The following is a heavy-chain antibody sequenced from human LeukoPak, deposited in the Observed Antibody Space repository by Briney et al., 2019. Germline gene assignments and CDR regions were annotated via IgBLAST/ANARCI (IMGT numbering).Heavy chain of an antibody. Sequence: PSETLSLTCTASGGSISSYYWSWIRQPPGKGLEWIGYIYYSGSTNYNPSLKSRVTISVDTSKNQFSLKLSSVTAADTAVYYCAIQGEEDWFDPWGQGTLVTVSS. J-gene: IGHJ5*02. CDR1: GGSISSYY. CDR2: IYYSGST. D-gene: IGHD3-10*01. V-gene: IGHV4-59*01. CDR3: AIQGEEDWFDP.